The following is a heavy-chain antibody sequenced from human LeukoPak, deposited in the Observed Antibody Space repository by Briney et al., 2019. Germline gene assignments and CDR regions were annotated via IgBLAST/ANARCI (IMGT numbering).Heavy chain of an antibody. CDR3: ARSYSNHLFGMDV. V-gene: IGHV3-66*01. CDR2: MYSGGST. D-gene: IGHD4-11*01. CDR1: GFTVSSYY. J-gene: IGHJ6*02. Sequence: SGGSLRLSCAASGFTVSSYYMTWVRQAPGKGLEWVSVMYSGGSTYYADSVKGRVALSRDNSQNTVFLQMNSVRVEDTAVYYCARSYSNHLFGMDVWGQGTAVTVSS.